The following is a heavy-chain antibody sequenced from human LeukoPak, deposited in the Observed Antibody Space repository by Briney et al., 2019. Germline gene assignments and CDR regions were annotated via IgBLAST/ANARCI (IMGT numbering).Heavy chain of an antibody. CDR2: TYYRSKWYN. CDR1: GDSVSNTNTA. V-gene: IGHV6-1*01. D-gene: IGHD6-13*01. J-gene: IGHJ4*02. Sequence: SQTLSLTCAISGDSVSNTNTAWNWIRQSPSRGLEWLGRTYYRSKWYNHYAVSVKSGITIDPDTSRNQFSLQLHSVTPEDTAAYFGARSIVAGGGYFFDFWGQGALVTVSA. CDR3: ARSIVAGGGYFFDF.